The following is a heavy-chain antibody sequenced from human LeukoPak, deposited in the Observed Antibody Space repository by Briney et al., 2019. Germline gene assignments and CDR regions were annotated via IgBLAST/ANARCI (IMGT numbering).Heavy chain of an antibody. CDR1: GGSICSGGYS. CDR3: ARGGYGDYAFDI. V-gene: IGHV4-30-2*01. CDR2: IYHSGST. Sequence: PSQTLSLTCAVSGGSICSGGYSWSWIRQPPGKGLEWIGYIYHSGSTYYNPSLKSRVTISVDRSKNQFSLKLSSVTAADTAVYYCARGGYGDYAFDIWGQGTMVTVSS. D-gene: IGHD4-17*01. J-gene: IGHJ3*02.